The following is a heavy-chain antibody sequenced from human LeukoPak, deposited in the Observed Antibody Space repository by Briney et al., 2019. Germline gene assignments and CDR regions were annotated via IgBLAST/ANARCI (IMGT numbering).Heavy chain of an antibody. CDR3: ARARQSGSYAGFSH. CDR1: GYSFTNYW. D-gene: IGHD3-16*01. J-gene: IGHJ1*01. Sequence: GESLKISCKGSGYSFTNYWVAWVRQMPGKGLEWMGIIYPGGFDTRYSPSLQGQVTMSADKSISTAYLQLNNLKASDTAVYYCARARQSGSYAGFSHWGQGTLVTVSS. CDR2: IYPGGFDT. V-gene: IGHV5-51*01.